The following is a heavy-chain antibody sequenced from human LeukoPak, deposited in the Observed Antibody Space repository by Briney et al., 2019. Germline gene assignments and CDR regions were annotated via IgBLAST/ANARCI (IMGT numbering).Heavy chain of an antibody. CDR3: TRGSGSYVH. Sequence: GESLKISCKGSGYSFTKHWIAWVRQMPGKGLKWMGIIFPGDSDTRYSPTFQGQVTISADKSISTAYLQWSSLKASDTAMYYCTRGSGSYVHWGQGTLVTVSS. J-gene: IGHJ1*01. CDR1: GYSFTKHW. D-gene: IGHD6-19*01. CDR2: IFPGDSDT. V-gene: IGHV5-51*01.